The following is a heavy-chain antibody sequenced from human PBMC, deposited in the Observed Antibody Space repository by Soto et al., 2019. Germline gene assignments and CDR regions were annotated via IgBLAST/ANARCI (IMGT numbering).Heavy chain of an antibody. CDR2: IYHSGST. J-gene: IGHJ4*02. D-gene: IGHD3-10*01. Sequence: SETLSLTCAVSGGSISSGGYSWSWIRQPPGKGLEWIGYIYHSGSTYYNPPLKSRVTISVDRSKNQFSLKLSSVTAADTAVYYCARSSDGSGSYSFDYFDYWGQGTLVTVSS. CDR3: ARSSDGSGSYSFDYFDY. CDR1: GGSISSGGYS. V-gene: IGHV4-30-2*01.